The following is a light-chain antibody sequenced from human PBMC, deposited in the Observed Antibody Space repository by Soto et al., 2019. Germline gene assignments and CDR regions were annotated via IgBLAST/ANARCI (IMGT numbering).Light chain of an antibody. Sequence: QSALTQPASVSGSPGQSITISCTGTSSDVGGYNYVSWYQQHPGKPPKLMIYDVSNRPSGVSNRLSGSKSGNTASLTISGLQAEDEADYYCSSYTSSSTYVFGTGTKVTVL. V-gene: IGLV2-14*01. CDR1: SSDVGGYNY. J-gene: IGLJ1*01. CDR2: DVS. CDR3: SSYTSSSTYV.